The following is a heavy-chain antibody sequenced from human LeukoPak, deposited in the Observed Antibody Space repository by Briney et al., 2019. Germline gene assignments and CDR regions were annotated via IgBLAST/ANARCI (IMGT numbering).Heavy chain of an antibody. CDR3: ARVADGHTVPFDY. J-gene: IGHJ4*02. D-gene: IGHD5-24*01. CDR1: GFTFSSYS. V-gene: IGHV3-21*01. CDR2: ISSSSSYI. Sequence: PGGSLRLSCAASGFTFSSYSMNWVRQAPGKGLEWVSSISSSSSYIYYADSVKGRFTISRDNAKNSLYLQMNSLRAEDTAVYYCARVADGHTVPFDYWGQGTLVTVSS.